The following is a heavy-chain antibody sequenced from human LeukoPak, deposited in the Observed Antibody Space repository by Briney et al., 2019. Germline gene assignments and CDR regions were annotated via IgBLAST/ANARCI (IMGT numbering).Heavy chain of an antibody. Sequence: PQTRSPTCTVSGGSVSSGSYFWSWIRQPPVKGLEWIWYFYFSGSTNYNPSLKSRVTISVDTSKNQFSLNLSSVTAADTAVYYCARVTVDYYGFYFDYWGQGTLVTVSS. CDR1: GGSVSSGSYF. CDR2: FYFSGST. J-gene: IGHJ4*02. CDR3: ARVTVDYYGFYFDY. D-gene: IGHD3-10*01. V-gene: IGHV4-61*01.